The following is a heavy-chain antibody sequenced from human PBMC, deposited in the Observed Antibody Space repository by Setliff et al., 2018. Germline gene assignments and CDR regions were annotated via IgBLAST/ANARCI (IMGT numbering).Heavy chain of an antibody. V-gene: IGHV3-15*07. CDR3: TTSFYDSSGYRF. Sequence: GSLRLSCAASGFTFTDAWMNWVRQAPGKGLEWVGRVKSNSDGGTTDYAAPVKGRFSISRDDSKNTLYLQMNSLKTEDTAVYYCTTSFYDSSGYRFWGQGTLVTVSS. J-gene: IGHJ4*02. D-gene: IGHD3-22*01. CDR2: VKSNSDGGTT. CDR1: GFTFTDAW.